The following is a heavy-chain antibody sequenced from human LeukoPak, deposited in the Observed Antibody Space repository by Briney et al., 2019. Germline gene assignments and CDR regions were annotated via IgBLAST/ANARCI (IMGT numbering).Heavy chain of an antibody. CDR2: IYPGDSDT. CDR3: ARLGRYCSGGSCYVRPRIREFDY. D-gene: IGHD2-15*01. Sequence: PGASLQISCQASGYNFLKYWIAWVRQLPGKGLEWMGIIYPGDSDTRYSPSFQGQVTISADKSISTAYLQWSSLKASDTAMYYCARLGRYCSGGSCYVRPRIREFDYWGQGTLVTVSS. V-gene: IGHV5-51*01. J-gene: IGHJ4*02. CDR1: GYNFLKYW.